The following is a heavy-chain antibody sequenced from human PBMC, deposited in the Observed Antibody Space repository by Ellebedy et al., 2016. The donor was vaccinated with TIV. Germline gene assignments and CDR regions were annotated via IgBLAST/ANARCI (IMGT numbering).Heavy chain of an antibody. CDR3: ARLLGEMGYYYGMDV. D-gene: IGHD3-10*01. CDR1: GGSISSGSYY. V-gene: IGHV3-23*01. CDR2: ISGSGGST. Sequence: ETLSLTCTVSGGSISSGSYYWSWIRQAPGKGLEWVSAISGSGGSTYYADSVKGRFTISRDNSKNTLYLQMNSLRAEDTAVYYCARLLGEMGYYYGMDVWGQGTTVTVSS. J-gene: IGHJ6*02.